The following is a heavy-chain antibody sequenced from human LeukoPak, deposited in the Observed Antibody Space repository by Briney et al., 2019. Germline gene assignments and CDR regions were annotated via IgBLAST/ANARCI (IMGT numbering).Heavy chain of an antibody. J-gene: IGHJ4*02. CDR3: ARVGVAGFDY. D-gene: IGHD3-3*01. CDR1: GFTIDDYW. Sequence: GGSLRLSCAASGFTIDDYWMRWVRQAPGKGLEWVAHINEDVSDKYYVDSVKGRFTISRDNAKNSLYLQMSRLRAEDTAVYYCARVGVAGFDYWGQGILVSVSS. CDR2: INEDVSDK. V-gene: IGHV3-7*03.